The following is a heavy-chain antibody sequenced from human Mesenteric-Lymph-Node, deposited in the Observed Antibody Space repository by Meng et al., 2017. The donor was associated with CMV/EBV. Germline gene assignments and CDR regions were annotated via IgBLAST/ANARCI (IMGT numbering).Heavy chain of an antibody. J-gene: IGHJ5*02. CDR1: FSFRSSW. CDR2: IKQDGSEK. D-gene: IGHD2-2*02. V-gene: IGHV3-7*01. Sequence: FSFRSSWLPCVRQAPGKGLEWVANIKQDGSEKYYVDSVKGRFTISRDNAKNSLYLQMNSLRAEDTAVYYCARQYCSSTSCYTSWFDPWGQGTLVTVSS. CDR3: ARQYCSSTSCYTSWFDP.